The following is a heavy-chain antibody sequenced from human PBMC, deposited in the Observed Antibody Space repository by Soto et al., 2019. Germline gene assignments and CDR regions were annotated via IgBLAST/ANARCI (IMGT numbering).Heavy chain of an antibody. Sequence: SETLSLACTVSGGSISSGGYYWSWIRQHPGKGLEWIGYIYYSGSTYYNPSLKSRVTISVDTSKNQFSLKLSSVTAADTAVYYCARDNQRQWLSNWFDPWGQGTLVTVSS. CDR2: IYYSGST. CDR3: ARDNQRQWLSNWFDP. CDR1: GGSISSGGYY. J-gene: IGHJ5*02. V-gene: IGHV4-31*03. D-gene: IGHD6-19*01.